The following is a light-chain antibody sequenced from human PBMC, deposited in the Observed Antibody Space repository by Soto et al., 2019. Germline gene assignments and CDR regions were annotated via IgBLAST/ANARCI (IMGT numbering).Light chain of an antibody. CDR2: GGA. Sequence: DIQLTQSPSSLSASLGDRVTITCRASQTIGAYLNWYQQKPDQAPRLLIHGGATLQRGVPSRFSGSGSRTEFTLTITDLQPEDFASYYCQQNFNCPLTFGGGTRVEIK. J-gene: IGKJ4*01. CDR1: QTIGAY. V-gene: IGKV1-39*01. CDR3: QQNFNCPLT.